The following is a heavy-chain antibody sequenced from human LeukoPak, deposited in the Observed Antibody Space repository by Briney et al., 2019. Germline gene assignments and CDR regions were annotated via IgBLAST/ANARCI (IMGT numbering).Heavy chain of an antibody. J-gene: IGHJ4*02. CDR3: ARYRLSLPDY. D-gene: IGHD5/OR15-5a*01. CDR2: IYYSGST. V-gene: IGHV4-39*01. Sequence: SETLSLTCTVSGGSISSSSYYWGWIRQPPGKGLEWIGSIYYSGSTYYNPSLKSRVTISVDTSKNQFSLKLSSVTAADTAVYYCARYRLSLPDYWGQGTLVTVSS. CDR1: GGSISSSSYY.